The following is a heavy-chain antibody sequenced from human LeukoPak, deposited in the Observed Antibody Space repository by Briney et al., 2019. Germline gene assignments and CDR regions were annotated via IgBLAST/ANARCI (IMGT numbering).Heavy chain of an antibody. D-gene: IGHD3-3*01. CDR1: GGSISSSSYY. CDR2: IYYSGST. J-gene: IGHJ4*02. Sequence: PSETLSLTCTVSGGSISSSSYYWGWIRQPPGKGLEWIGSIYYSGSTYYNPSLKSRVTISVDTSKNQFSLKLSSVTAADTAVYYCARVSDFGVVTHWRGLYYFDYWGQGTLVTVSS. CDR3: ARVSDFGVVTHWRGLYYFDY. V-gene: IGHV4-39*01.